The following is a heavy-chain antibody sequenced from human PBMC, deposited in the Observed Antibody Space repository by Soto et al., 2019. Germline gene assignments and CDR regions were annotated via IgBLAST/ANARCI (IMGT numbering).Heavy chain of an antibody. J-gene: IGHJ4*02. Sequence: QVQLVESGGGVVQPGRSLRLSCAASGFTFSHYAMHWVRQAPGKGLEWVALMSYDGSNEYYADSVKGRFTISRDNSKNTLYLQMNSLRAEDTAVYYCAKDGIHAFDYWGQGTLVTVSS. V-gene: IGHV3-30*18. CDR3: AKDGIHAFDY. CDR2: MSYDGSNE. D-gene: IGHD1-20*01. CDR1: GFTFSHYA.